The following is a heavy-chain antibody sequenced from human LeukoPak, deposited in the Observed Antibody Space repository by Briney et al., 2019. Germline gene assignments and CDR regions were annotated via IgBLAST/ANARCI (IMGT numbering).Heavy chain of an antibody. Sequence: PGGSLRLSCAASGFTVSSNYMNWVRQAPGKGLEWVSLIYSGGSTQYSDSAKGRFTISRDNSNNPLYLQMNSLGAEDTAVYYCARGGDSSYYCDYWGQGTLVTVSS. CDR2: IYSGGST. D-gene: IGHD3-22*01. V-gene: IGHV3-66*01. J-gene: IGHJ4*02. CDR3: ARGGDSSYYCDY. CDR1: GFTVSSNY.